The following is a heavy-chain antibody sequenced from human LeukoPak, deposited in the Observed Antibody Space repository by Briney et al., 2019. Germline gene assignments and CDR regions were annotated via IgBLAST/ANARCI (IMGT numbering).Heavy chain of an antibody. CDR1: GGSVSSGSYY. CDR3: AGYSSGWYVDY. V-gene: IGHV4-61*01. Sequence: SETLSLTCTVSGGSVSSGSYYWSWIRQPPGKGLEWIGYIYYSGSTNYNPSLKSRVTISLDMSKNQFSLKLSSVTAADTAVYYCAGYSSGWYVDYWGQGTLVTVSS. D-gene: IGHD6-19*01. CDR2: IYYSGST. J-gene: IGHJ4*02.